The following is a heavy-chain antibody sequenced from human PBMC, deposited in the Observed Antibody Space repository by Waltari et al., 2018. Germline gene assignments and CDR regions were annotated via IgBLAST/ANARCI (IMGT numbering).Heavy chain of an antibody. CDR2: ISNDGSNK. CDR3: AKGDSSGFDY. D-gene: IGHD6-19*01. J-gene: IGHJ4*02. CDR1: GFTFSSYG. V-gene: IGHV3-30*18. Sequence: QVQLVESGGGVVQPGRSLRLSCAASGFTFSSYGMHWVRQAPGKGLGWVAVISNDGSNKYYADSVKGRFTISRDNSKNTLYLQMNSLRAEDTAVYYCAKGDSSGFDYWGQGTLVTVSS.